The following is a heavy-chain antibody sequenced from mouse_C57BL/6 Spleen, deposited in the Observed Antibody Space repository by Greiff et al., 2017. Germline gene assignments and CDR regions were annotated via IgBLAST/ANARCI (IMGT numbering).Heavy chain of an antibody. D-gene: IGHD1-1*01. CDR3: AREFITTVGMDY. J-gene: IGHJ4*01. CDR2: MYPGDGDT. Sequence: QVQLQQSGPELVKPGASVKISCKASGYAFSSSWMNWVKQRPGKGLEWIGRMYPGDGDTNYNGKFKGKATLTADKSSSTAYMQLSSLTSEDSAVYFCAREFITTVGMDYWGQGTSVTVSS. V-gene: IGHV1-82*01. CDR1: GYAFSSSW.